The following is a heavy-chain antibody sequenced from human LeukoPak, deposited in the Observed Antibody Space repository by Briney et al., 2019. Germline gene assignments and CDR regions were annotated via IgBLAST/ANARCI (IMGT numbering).Heavy chain of an antibody. CDR1: GFTFSSYA. D-gene: IGHD6-6*01. CDR3: AKCPLNIAARTYFDY. J-gene: IGHJ4*02. CDR2: ISGSGGST. V-gene: IGHV3-23*01. Sequence: SGGSLRLSCAASGFTFSSYAMSWVRQAPGKGLEWVSAISGSGGSTYYADSVKGRFTISRDNSKNTLYLQMNSLRAEDTAVYYCAKCPLNIAARTYFDYWGQGTLSPSPQ.